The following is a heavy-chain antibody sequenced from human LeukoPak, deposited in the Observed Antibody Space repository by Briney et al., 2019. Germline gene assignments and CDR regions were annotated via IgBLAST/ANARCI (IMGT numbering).Heavy chain of an antibody. CDR2: ISAYNGNT. D-gene: IGHD6-6*01. Sequence: ASVKVSFKASGYTFTSYGISWVRQAPGQGLEWMGWISAYNGNTNYAQKLQGRVTMTPDPSTSPAYMELRSLRSDDTAVYYCARVGSSSSRIHDAFDIWGQGTMVTVSS. CDR3: ARVGSSSSRIHDAFDI. V-gene: IGHV1-18*01. J-gene: IGHJ3*02. CDR1: GYTFTSYG.